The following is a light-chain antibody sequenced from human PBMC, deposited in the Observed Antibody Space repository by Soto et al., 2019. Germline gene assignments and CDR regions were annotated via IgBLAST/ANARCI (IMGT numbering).Light chain of an antibody. V-gene: IGKV3-15*01. CDR3: QQYNNWPPT. J-gene: IGKJ1*01. Sequence: ENVMTQSPATLSVSPGERATLSCRASQSVSNNLAWYQQKPGQAPRLLIYGASTRATGIPARFSGSGSGTEFTLTISSLQSEDFAVYYCQQYNNWPPTFGQGTKVDIK. CDR2: GAS. CDR1: QSVSNN.